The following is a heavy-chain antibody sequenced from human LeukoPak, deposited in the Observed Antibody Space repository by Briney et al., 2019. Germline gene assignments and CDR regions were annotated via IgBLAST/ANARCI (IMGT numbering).Heavy chain of an antibody. V-gene: IGHV4-39*01. CDR2: IYYSGNT. D-gene: IGHD3/OR15-3a*01. Sequence: SETLSLTCTVSGVSISSSNSYWGWIRQPPGKGLEWIGSIYYSGNTYYNASLKSQVSISIDTSKNRFSLRLTSVSAADTAVYYCARQAGSGLFILPGGQGTLVTVSS. CDR1: GVSISSSNSY. J-gene: IGHJ4*02. CDR3: ARQAGSGLFILP.